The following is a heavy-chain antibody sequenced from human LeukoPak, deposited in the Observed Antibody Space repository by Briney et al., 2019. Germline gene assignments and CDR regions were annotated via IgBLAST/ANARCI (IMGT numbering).Heavy chain of an antibody. CDR2: NSAYNGNT. CDR3: ASSLYDSSGYYFDY. CDR1: GYTFTSYG. D-gene: IGHD3-22*01. J-gene: IGHJ4*02. V-gene: IGHV1-18*01. Sequence: ASVKVSCKASGYTFTSYGISWVRQAPGQGLEWMGWNSAYNGNTNYAQKLQGRVTMTTDTSTSTAYMELRSLRSDDTAVYYCASSLYDSSGYYFDYWGQGTLVTVSS.